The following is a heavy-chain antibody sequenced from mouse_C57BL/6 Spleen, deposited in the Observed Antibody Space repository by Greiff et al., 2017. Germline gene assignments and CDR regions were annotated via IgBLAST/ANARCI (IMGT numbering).Heavy chain of an antibody. Sequence: EVMLVESGGGLVQPGGSLKLSCAASGFTFSDYGMAWVRQAPRKGPGWVAFISNLAYSIYYADTVTGRFPISRENAKNTLYLEMSSLRSEDTAMYYCARHLSTGYAMDYWGQGTSVTVSS. D-gene: IGHD6-5*01. V-gene: IGHV5-15*01. CDR3: ARHLSTGYAMDY. CDR2: ISNLAYSI. CDR1: GFTFSDYG. J-gene: IGHJ4*01.